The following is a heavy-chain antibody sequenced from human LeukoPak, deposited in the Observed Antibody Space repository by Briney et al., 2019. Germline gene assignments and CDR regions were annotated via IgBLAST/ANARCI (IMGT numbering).Heavy chain of an antibody. CDR2: IIPIFGTA. V-gene: IGHV1-69*05. CDR1: GGTFSSYA. CDR3: AREPSYYYDSSGSYFDY. Sequence: ASVKVSCKASGGTFSSYAISWVRQAPGQGLEWMGGIIPIFGTANYAQKFQGRVTITTDESTSTAYMELSSLRSEDTAVYYCAREPSYYYDSSGSYFDYWGQGTLVTVSS. J-gene: IGHJ4*02. D-gene: IGHD3-22*01.